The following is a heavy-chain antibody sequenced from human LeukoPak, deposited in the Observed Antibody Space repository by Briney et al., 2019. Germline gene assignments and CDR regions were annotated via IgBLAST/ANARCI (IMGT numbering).Heavy chain of an antibody. CDR3: ARGTRGVPWFDP. Sequence: SQTVSLTCAVSGGSISSGGYSWSWTRQPPGKGLDWIGYIYHSGSTYYNPSLKSRVTISVDRSKNQFSLKLSSVTAADTAVYYCARGTRGVPWFDPWGQGTLVTVSS. J-gene: IGHJ5*02. D-gene: IGHD2-8*01. CDR1: GGSISSGGYS. CDR2: IYHSGST. V-gene: IGHV4-30-2*01.